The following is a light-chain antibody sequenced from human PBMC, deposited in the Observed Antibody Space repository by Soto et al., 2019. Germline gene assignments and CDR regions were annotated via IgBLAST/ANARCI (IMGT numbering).Light chain of an antibody. CDR1: NIGSKS. CDR3: QVWDSSSDPRGV. J-gene: IGLJ1*01. V-gene: IGLV3-21*04. Sequence: SSELTQPPSVSVAPGKTARITCGGNNIGSKSVHWYQKKPGQAPVLVIYYDSDRPSGIPERFSGSNSGNTATLTISRVEAGDEADYYCQVWDSSSDPRGVFGTGTKLTVL. CDR2: YDS.